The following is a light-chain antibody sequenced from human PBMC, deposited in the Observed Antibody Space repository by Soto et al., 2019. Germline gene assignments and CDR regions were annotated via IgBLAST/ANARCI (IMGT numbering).Light chain of an antibody. J-gene: IGKJ4*01. CDR1: QSISSY. CDR2: AAS. Sequence: DIQMTQSPSSLSASVGDRVTITCRTSQSISSYVNWYQQKPGKAPKLLIHAASSLQSGVPSRFTGSGSGTDFTLTISSLQPEDFGNYYCQQSDSTPLTFGGGTKVEIK. V-gene: IGKV1-39*01. CDR3: QQSDSTPLT.